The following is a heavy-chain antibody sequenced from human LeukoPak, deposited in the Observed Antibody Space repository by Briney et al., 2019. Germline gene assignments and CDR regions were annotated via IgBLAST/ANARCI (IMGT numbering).Heavy chain of an antibody. V-gene: IGHV3-49*03. CDR3: TRDPVRGLLWFGESFDY. D-gene: IGHD3-10*01. J-gene: IGHJ4*02. CDR2: IRSKAYGGTP. CDR1: GFTFGDYA. Sequence: GGSLRLSCTASGFTFGDYAMSWFRQAPGKGLEWVGFIRSKAYGGTPEYAASVKGRFTISRDDSKSIAYLLMNSLKTEDAAVYYCTRDPVRGLLWFGESFDYWGQGTLVTVSS.